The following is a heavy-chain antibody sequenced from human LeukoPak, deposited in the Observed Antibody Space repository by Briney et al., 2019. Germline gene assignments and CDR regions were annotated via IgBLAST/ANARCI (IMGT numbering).Heavy chain of an antibody. J-gene: IGHJ4*02. CDR1: GFMFSSNW. CDR3: AKEGRSLQTY. V-gene: IGHV3-7*03. D-gene: IGHD5-24*01. CDR2: IKEDGTET. Sequence: GGSLRLSCAASGFMFSSNWMSWVRLAPGRGLEWVANIKEDGTETYYVDSVKGRITISRDNAKNSLYLQMNSLRVEDTAVYYCAKEGRSLQTYWGQGTLVTVSS.